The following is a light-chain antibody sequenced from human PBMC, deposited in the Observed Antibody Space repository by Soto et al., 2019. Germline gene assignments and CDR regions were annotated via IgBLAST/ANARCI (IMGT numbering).Light chain of an antibody. V-gene: IGLV2-23*02. Sequence: QSALTQAASVSGSPGQSITISCTGTSSDVGSYKLVSWYQQHPGKAPKLMIYEVSKRPSGVSNRFSGSKSGNTASLTISGLQAEDEADYYCCSYAGSSTDVFGTGTKLTVL. J-gene: IGLJ1*01. CDR3: CSYAGSSTDV. CDR1: SSDVGSYKL. CDR2: EVS.